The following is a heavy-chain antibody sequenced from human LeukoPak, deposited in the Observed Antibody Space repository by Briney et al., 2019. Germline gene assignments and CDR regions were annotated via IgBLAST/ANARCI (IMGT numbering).Heavy chain of an antibody. CDR2: IYSGGST. Sequence: GGSLRLSCAASGFTVSSNYMSWVRQAPGKGLEWVSVIYSGGSTYYADSVKGRFTISRDNSKNTLYLQMNSLRAEGTAVYYCARVRYCSSTSCFGRPYWGQGTLVTVSS. CDR3: ARVRYCSSTSCFGRPY. V-gene: IGHV3-53*01. D-gene: IGHD2-2*01. CDR1: GFTVSSNY. J-gene: IGHJ4*02.